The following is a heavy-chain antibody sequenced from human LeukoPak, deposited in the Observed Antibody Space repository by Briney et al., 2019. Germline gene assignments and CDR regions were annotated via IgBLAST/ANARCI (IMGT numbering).Heavy chain of an antibody. CDR3: ARRHYNSGSTDY. D-gene: IGHD6-19*01. J-gene: IGHJ4*02. V-gene: IGHV3-48*04. CDR2: ISSSSSTI. CDR1: GFTFSTHS. Sequence: PGGSLRLSCAASGFTFSTHSMVWVRQAPGKGLECVSYISSSSSTIYYADSVKGRFTISRDNVESSLYLQMNSLRADDTAVYYCARRHYNSGSTDYWGQGTLVTVSS.